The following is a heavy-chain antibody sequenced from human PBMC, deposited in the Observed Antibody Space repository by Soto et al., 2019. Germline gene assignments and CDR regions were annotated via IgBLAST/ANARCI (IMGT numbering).Heavy chain of an antibody. J-gene: IGHJ5*02. V-gene: IGHV1-18*01. CDR2: ISAYNGNT. Sequence: ASVKVSCKASGYTFTSYGISWVRQAPGQGLEWMGWISAYNGNTNYAQKLQGRVTMTTDTSTSTAYMELRSLRSDDTAVYYCARAYQLWSGYPEWWFDPWGQGTLVTVSS. CDR3: ARAYQLWSGYPEWWFDP. D-gene: IGHD3-3*01. CDR1: GYTFTSYG.